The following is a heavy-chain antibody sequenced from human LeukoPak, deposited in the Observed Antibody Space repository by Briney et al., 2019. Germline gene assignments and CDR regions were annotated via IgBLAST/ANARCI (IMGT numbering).Heavy chain of an antibody. D-gene: IGHD3-16*01. Sequence: SETLSLTCTVTGGSLSSSSYYWGWIRQPPGKGLEWIGSIYYSGSTYYNPSLKSRVTISVDTSKNHFSLKLSSVTAADTAVYYCAREGGGFDYWGQGTLVTVSS. J-gene: IGHJ4*02. V-gene: IGHV4-39*07. CDR3: AREGGGFDY. CDR2: IYYSGST. CDR1: GGSLSSSSYY.